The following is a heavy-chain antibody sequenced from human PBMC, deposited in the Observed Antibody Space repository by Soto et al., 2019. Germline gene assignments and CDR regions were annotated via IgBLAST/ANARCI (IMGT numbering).Heavy chain of an antibody. D-gene: IGHD6-6*01. CDR1: GGSISSYY. J-gene: IGHJ4*02. CDR3: EAPPGY. CDR2: IYYSGST. V-gene: IGHV4-59*12. Sequence: SETLSLTCTVSGGSISSYYWSWIRQPPGKGLEWIGYIYYSGSTNYNPSLKSRVTISVDTSKNQFSLKLASVTAADTAVYYCEAPPGYWGQGTLVTVSS.